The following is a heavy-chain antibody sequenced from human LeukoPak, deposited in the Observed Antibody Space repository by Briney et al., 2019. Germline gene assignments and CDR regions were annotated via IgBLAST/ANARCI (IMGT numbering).Heavy chain of an antibody. CDR2: INHSGST. D-gene: IGHD1-1*01. J-gene: IGHJ4*02. CDR3: ARVSWSLFDY. Sequence: PSETLSLTCAVYGGSFSGYYWSWIRQPPGKGLEWIGEINHSGSTNYNPSLKSRVTISVDTSNIQFSLKLSSVTAADTAVYYCARVSWSLFDYWGQGTLVTVSS. V-gene: IGHV4-34*01. CDR1: GGSFSGYY.